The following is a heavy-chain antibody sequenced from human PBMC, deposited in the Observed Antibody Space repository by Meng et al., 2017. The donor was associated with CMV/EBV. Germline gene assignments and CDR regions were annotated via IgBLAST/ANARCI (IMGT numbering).Heavy chain of an antibody. Sequence: QPQLHVSRPGLGQPPCTLSLTCLLSGVSTSSYDWRWIRQPAGKGLEWIGRIYTSGSTNYNPSLKSRVTMSVDTSKNQFSLKLSSVTAADTAVYYCARDLMNCSSTSCANWFDPWGQGTLVTVSS. CDR3: ARDLMNCSSTSCANWFDP. CDR1: GVSTSSYD. D-gene: IGHD2-2*01. J-gene: IGHJ5*02. CDR2: IYTSGST. V-gene: IGHV4-4*07.